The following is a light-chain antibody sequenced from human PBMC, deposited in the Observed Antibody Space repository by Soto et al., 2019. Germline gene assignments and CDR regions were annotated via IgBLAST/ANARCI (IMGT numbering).Light chain of an antibody. J-gene: IGKJ2*01. V-gene: IGKV2-30*02. CDR1: QSLVHSDENTY. CDR2: KIS. Sequence: DVVMTQSPLSLPVTLGQPASISCRSSQSLVHSDENTYLNWFQQRPGQSPRRLIYKISNRDSGVPDRFSGSGSGTDFTLMISRVEAEDVGVYYCMQGTHWPLYTFGQGTKLEIK. CDR3: MQGTHWPLYT.